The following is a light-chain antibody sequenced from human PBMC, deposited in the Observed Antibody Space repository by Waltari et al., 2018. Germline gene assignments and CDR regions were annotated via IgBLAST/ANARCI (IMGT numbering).Light chain of an antibody. CDR1: QSVLYSSNNKNY. Sequence: DIVMTQSPDSLAVSLGERATINCKSSQSVLYSSNNKNYLAWYQQKAGQPPKLIIYWASTRESGVPDRFSGSGSGTDFTLTINSLQAEDVAVYYCQQHYGTPRTFGQGTKLEIK. J-gene: IGKJ2*01. V-gene: IGKV4-1*01. CDR3: QQHYGTPRT. CDR2: WAS.